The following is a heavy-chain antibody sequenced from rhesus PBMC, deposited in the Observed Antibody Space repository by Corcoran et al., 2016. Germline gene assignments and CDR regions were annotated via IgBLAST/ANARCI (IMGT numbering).Heavy chain of an antibody. Sequence: QVKLQQWGEGLVKPSETLSLPCAVYGCSITGFYWCLLRQPPGKGLEWSGNIDGNSARTNYNPSLKNRVTISKDTSKNQFSLKLSSVTAADTAVYYCAKGYYYSGSYGLDSWGQGVVVTVSS. D-gene: IGHD3-16*01. J-gene: IGHJ6*01. V-gene: IGHV4-73*01. CDR1: GCSITGFY. CDR2: IDGNSART. CDR3: AKGYYYSGSYGLDS.